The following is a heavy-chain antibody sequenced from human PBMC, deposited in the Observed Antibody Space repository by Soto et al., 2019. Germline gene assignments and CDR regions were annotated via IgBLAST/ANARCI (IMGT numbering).Heavy chain of an antibody. V-gene: IGHV3-48*03. CDR2: ISSGGGTI. CDR1: GFTFSNYE. CDR3: ARGLGDCSGGSCYLYYFDY. J-gene: IGHJ4*02. Sequence: EVQLVESGGGLVQPGGSLRLSCAASGFTFSNYEMNWVRQAPGKGLEWVSYISSGGGTIYYADSVKGRFTISRDNAKSSLYLQMNNLRAEDTAVYYCARGLGDCSGGSCYLYYFDYWGQGALVTVSS. D-gene: IGHD2-15*01.